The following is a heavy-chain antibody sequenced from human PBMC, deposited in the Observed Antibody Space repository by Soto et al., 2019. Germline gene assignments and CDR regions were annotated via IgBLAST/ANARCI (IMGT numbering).Heavy chain of an antibody. V-gene: IGHV1-8*01. J-gene: IGHJ6*02. CDR1: GYTITSYD. CDR2: MNPNSGNT. D-gene: IGHD3-9*01. CDR3: ASFKRGKILRYFDWSQSGADGMDV. Sequence: SVEATCKASGYTITSYDINWLRQATRQGLEWMGWMNPNSGNTGYAQKLQGRVTMTRNTSISTAYMELSSLRSEDTAVYYCASFKRGKILRYFDWSQSGADGMDVWGQGTTVTVSS.